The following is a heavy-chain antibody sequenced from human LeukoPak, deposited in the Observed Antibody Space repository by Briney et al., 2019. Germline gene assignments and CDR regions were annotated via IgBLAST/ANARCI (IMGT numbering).Heavy chain of an antibody. Sequence: GGSLRLSCAASGFSFADYSTRWVRHAPGGGREWVSCIIWNNGSIGYADSVKGRFSISRDNAKNSMYLQMQSLSGEDTALYCCAKAPMKGYYYCGMDVWGEGTTVTVSS. CDR1: GFSFADYS. J-gene: IGHJ6*04. CDR2: IIWNNGSI. V-gene: IGHV3-9*01. CDR3: AKAPMKGYYYCGMDV.